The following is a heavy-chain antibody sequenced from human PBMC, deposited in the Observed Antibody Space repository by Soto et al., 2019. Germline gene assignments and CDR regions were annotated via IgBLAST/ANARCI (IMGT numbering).Heavy chain of an antibody. V-gene: IGHV4-39*01. CDR3: AKYTSGTMRDY. CDR1: SDSITTTTFY. Sequence: QLQLQESGPGLVKPSETLSLTCIVSSDSITTTTFYWGWIRQPPGKGLEWIGSFHYGGSTSYNPSLKSRVTIFADTAKNQISLIVNYVTAADTAVYYCAKYTSGTMRDYWGQGTQVTVSS. J-gene: IGHJ4*02. D-gene: IGHD5-18*01. CDR2: FHYGGST.